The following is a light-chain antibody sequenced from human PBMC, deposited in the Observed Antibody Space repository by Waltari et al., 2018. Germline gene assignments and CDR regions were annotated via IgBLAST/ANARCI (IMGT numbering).Light chain of an antibody. V-gene: IGKV3-20*01. J-gene: IGKJ4*01. CDR2: DAS. Sequence: EIVLTQSPGTLSLSPGESASLSCRASQSLGNTYLAWYQQNPGQAPRLLIFDASRRATGIPDRFSGSGSGTDFTLTISRLEPEDFAVYFCQKYGRTPRPFGGGTKVEI. CDR1: QSLGNTY. CDR3: QKYGRTPRP.